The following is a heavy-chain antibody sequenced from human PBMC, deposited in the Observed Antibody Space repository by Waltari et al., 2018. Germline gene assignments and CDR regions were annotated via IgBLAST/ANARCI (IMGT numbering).Heavy chain of an antibody. J-gene: IGHJ4*02. V-gene: IGHV4-34*01. D-gene: IGHD2-15*01. CDR3: VRSHCIGDSCFRYFDS. Sequence: VRLDQWGTELVEPWHTLSLTCAIYEGSVSAFFWRWGRQAPGMGLEWIGEINHGVNTDYNPSRKSRRFMAVDPSKNQFSLMLSSVTAADTAVYDCVRSHCIGDSCFRYFDSWGQGTLVTVSS. CDR1: EGSVSAFF. CDR2: INHGVNT.